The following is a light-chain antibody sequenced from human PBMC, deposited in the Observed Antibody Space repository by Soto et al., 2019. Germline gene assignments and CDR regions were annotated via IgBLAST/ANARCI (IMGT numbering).Light chain of an antibody. CDR2: GAS. CDR1: QTVSGNY. V-gene: IGKV3-20*01. CDR3: QQYFKSPWT. J-gene: IGKJ1*01. Sequence: IVLTQSPGPLSLSPGDRATLSCGASQTVSGNYLAWYQQKPGQVPRLLIYGASSRAIGIPDRFSGSGSGTDFALTISRLEPEDFAVYYCQQYFKSPWTFGQGTKVEIK.